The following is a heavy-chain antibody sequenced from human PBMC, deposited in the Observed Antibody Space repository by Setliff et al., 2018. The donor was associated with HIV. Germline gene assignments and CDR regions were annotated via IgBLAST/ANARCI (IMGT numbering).Heavy chain of an antibody. D-gene: IGHD3-22*01. CDR3: ARASTRIGYDSSGYPFDY. CDR1: GGSISSSSYY. J-gene: IGHJ4*02. V-gene: IGHV4-39*07. CDR2: IYYSGST. Sequence: PSETLSLTCTVSGGSISSSSYYWGWIRQPPGKGLEWIGSIYYSGSTYYNPSLKSRVTISVDTSKNQFSLKLSSVTAADTAVYYWARASTRIGYDSSGYPFDYWGQGTLVTVSS.